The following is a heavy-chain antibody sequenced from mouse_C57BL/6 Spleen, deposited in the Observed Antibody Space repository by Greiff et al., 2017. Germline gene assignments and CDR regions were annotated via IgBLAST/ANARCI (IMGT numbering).Heavy chain of an antibody. D-gene: IGHD4-1*01. CDR1: GYTFTDYE. CDR3: TIGTGTRYFGV. CDR2: IDPETGGT. J-gene: IGHJ1*03. V-gene: IGHV1-15*01. Sequence: QVQLQQSGAELVRPGASVTLSCKASGYTFTDYEMHWVKQTPVHGLEWIGAIDPETGGTAYNQKFKGKAILTADKSSSTAYLELRSLTSEEAAVYYCTIGTGTRYFGVWGTGTTVTVSS.